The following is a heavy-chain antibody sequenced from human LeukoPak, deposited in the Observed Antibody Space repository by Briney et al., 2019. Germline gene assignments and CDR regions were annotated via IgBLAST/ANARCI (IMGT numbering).Heavy chain of an antibody. J-gene: IGHJ6*04. CDR1: GFTFSSYA. Sequence: GGSLRLSCAASGFTFSSYAMSWVRQAPGKGLEWVSAISGSGGSTYYADSVKGRFTNSRDNSKNTLYLQMNSLRAEDTAVYYCAKGEAPTITMVRGVMSYGMDVWGKGTTVTVSS. CDR2: ISGSGGST. CDR3: AKGEAPTITMVRGVMSYGMDV. D-gene: IGHD3-10*01. V-gene: IGHV3-23*01.